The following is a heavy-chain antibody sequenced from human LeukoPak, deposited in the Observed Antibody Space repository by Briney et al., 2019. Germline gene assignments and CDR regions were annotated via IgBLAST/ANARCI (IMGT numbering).Heavy chain of an antibody. CDR3: ASPGVGARSFDY. J-gene: IGHJ4*02. D-gene: IGHD1-26*01. Sequence: ASVNVSCKASGYTFTGYYMHWVRQAPGQGLEWMGRINPNSGGTNYAQKFQGRVTMTRDTSISTAYMELSRLRSDDTAVYYCASPGVGARSFDYWGQGTLVTVSS. V-gene: IGHV1-2*06. CDR2: INPNSGGT. CDR1: GYTFTGYY.